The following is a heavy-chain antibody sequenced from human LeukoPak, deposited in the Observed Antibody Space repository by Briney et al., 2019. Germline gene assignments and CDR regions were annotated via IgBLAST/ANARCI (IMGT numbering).Heavy chain of an antibody. CDR1: GFTFSSYE. J-gene: IGHJ4*02. V-gene: IGHV3-48*03. Sequence: PGGSLRLSCAASGFTFSSYEIDWVRGAPGKGLEWVSYSSSSGSTIYYADSVKARFTISRDNAKNSLYLQMTSLRAEDSAVYYCARDQAGRHSDYWGQGTLVTVSS. CDR2: SSSSGSTI. CDR3: ARDQAGRHSDY. D-gene: IGHD6-13*01.